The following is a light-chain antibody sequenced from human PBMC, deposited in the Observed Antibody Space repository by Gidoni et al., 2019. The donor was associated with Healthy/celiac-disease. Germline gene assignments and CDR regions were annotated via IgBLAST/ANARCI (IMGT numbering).Light chain of an antibody. Sequence: QMTQSPSSLSASVGDRATIACRASQSISSYLNWYQQKPGKAPKLLIYAASSLQSGVPSRFSGSGSGTDFTLTISSLQPEDFATYYCQQSYSTPPLTFGQGTRLEIK. CDR2: AAS. V-gene: IGKV1-39*01. CDR1: QSISSY. J-gene: IGKJ5*01. CDR3: QQSYSTPPLT.